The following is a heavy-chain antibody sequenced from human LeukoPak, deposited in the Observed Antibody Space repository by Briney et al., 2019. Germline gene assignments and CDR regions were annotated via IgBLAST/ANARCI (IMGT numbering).Heavy chain of an antibody. Sequence: PSETLSLTCTVSGGSISSSSYYWGWIRQPPGKGLEWIGSIYYSGSPYYNPSLKSRVTISTDTSKNQFSLKLSSVTAADTAVYYCARQAGAAAGIVAGWFDPWGQGTLVTVSS. CDR3: ARQAGAAAGIVAGWFDP. D-gene: IGHD6-13*01. CDR2: IYYSGSP. CDR1: GGSISSSSYY. V-gene: IGHV4-39*01. J-gene: IGHJ5*02.